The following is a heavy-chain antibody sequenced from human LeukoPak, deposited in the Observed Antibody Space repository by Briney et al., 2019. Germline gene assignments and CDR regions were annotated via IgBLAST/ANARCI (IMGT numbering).Heavy chain of an antibody. CDR3: ARRQGFDY. Sequence: GESLKISCKASGYSFTTYWIGWVRQVPGKGLEWVGIIYPADSTAKYSPSFQGQVTISADKSISTAYLQWSSLKASDTAIYYCARRQGFDYWGQGTLVTVSS. CDR2: IYPADSTA. J-gene: IGHJ4*02. CDR1: GYSFTTYW. V-gene: IGHV5-51*01.